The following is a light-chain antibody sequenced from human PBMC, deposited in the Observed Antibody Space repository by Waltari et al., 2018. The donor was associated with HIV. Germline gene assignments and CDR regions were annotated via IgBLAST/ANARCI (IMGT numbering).Light chain of an antibody. Sequence: SYELTQPLSVSVALGQTARIACGGTNIGSKKVHWYQQKPGQAPELVIYRDSKRPSGIPERFSGSNSGNTATLTISRAQAGDEADYYCQVWDSSTHVVFGGGTKLTVL. V-gene: IGLV3-9*01. J-gene: IGLJ2*01. CDR1: NIGSKK. CDR2: RDS. CDR3: QVWDSSTHVV.